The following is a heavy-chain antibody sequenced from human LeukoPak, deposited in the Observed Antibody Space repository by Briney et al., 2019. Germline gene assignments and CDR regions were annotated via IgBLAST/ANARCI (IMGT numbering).Heavy chain of an antibody. CDR2: INPNSGGT. CDR1: GYTFTGYY. CDR3: ARDLSGYQMATIEVPFDY. V-gene: IGHV1-2*02. J-gene: IGHJ4*02. D-gene: IGHD5-24*01. Sequence: ASVKVSCKASGYTFTGYYMHWVRQAPGQGLEWMGWINPNSGGTNYAQKFQGRVTMTRDTSISTAYMELSSLRSEDTAVYYCARDLSGYQMATIEVPFDYWGQGTLVTVSS.